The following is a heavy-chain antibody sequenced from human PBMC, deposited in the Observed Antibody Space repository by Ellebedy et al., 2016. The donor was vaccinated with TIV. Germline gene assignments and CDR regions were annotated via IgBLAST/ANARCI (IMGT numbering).Heavy chain of an antibody. Sequence: GESLKISCAASGFTFSSYSMNWVRQAPGKGLEWVSSISSSSSYIYYADSVKGRFTISRDNAKNSLYLQMNSLRAEDTAVYYCARVGQPRKGLDYWGQGTLVTVSS. CDR3: ARVGQPRKGLDY. V-gene: IGHV3-21*01. CDR1: GFTFSSYS. J-gene: IGHJ4*02. CDR2: ISSSSSYI. D-gene: IGHD1-14*01.